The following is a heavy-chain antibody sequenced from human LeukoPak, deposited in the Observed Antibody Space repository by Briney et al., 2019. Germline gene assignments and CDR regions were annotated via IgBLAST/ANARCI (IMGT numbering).Heavy chain of an antibody. CDR2: ISAYNGNT. CDR1: GYTFTSYG. D-gene: IGHD2-2*01. CDR3: ARDLGGYCSSTSCYGRFDP. Sequence: ASVKVSCKASGYTFTSYGISWVRQAPGQGLEWTGWISAYNGNTNYTQKLQGRVTMTTDTSTSTAYMELRSLRSDDTAVYYCARDLGGYCSSTSCYGRFDPWGQGTLVTVSS. J-gene: IGHJ5*02. V-gene: IGHV1-18*01.